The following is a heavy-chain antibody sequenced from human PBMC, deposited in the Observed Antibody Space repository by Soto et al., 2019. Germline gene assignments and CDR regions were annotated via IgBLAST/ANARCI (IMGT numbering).Heavy chain of an antibody. Sequence: ASVKVSCKASGYTFTSYYINWVRQATGQGLEWMGWMNPNSGNTGYAQKFQGRVTMTRNTSISTAYMELSSLRSEDTAVYYCARDFYYYGSGSPSMDVWGQGTTVTVSS. CDR1: GYTFTSYY. CDR2: MNPNSGNT. D-gene: IGHD3-10*01. V-gene: IGHV1-8*01. J-gene: IGHJ6*02. CDR3: ARDFYYYGSGSPSMDV.